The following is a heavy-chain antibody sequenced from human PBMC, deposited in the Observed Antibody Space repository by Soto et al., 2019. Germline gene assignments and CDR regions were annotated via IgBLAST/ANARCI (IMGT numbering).Heavy chain of an antibody. Sequence: SETLSLTCAVYGGSFSGYYLSWIRQPPGKGLEWIGEINHSGSTNYNPSLKSRVTISVDTSKNQFSLKLSSVTAADTAVYYCARGSGSRYYDILTGYYRYYYYYMDVWGKGTTVTVSS. CDR2: INHSGST. CDR3: ARGSGSRYYDILTGYYRYYYYYMDV. CDR1: GGSFSGYY. D-gene: IGHD3-9*01. J-gene: IGHJ6*03. V-gene: IGHV4-34*01.